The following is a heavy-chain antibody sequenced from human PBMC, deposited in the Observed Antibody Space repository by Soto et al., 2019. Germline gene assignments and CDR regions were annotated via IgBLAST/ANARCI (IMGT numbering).Heavy chain of an antibody. CDR3: AREGAIVPRFFDP. V-gene: IGHV2-5*01. D-gene: IGHD1-26*01. Sequence: QNTLKDSGPTLVKPTETLTLICTFSVFSLSTNGVGVGWIRQPPGKALEWLALIYWNDDRRYSPSLLSRLTITKDTSNNQVVFTMTTLDPVDTATYYCAREGAIVPRFFDPWGQGILVTVSS. J-gene: IGHJ5*02. CDR2: IYWNDDR. CDR1: VFSLSTNGVG.